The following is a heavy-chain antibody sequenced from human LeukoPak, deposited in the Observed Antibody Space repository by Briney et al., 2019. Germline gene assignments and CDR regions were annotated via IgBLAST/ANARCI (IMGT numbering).Heavy chain of an antibody. CDR2: IYYSGST. J-gene: IGHJ4*02. CDR3: ARDRIAEAGSRYFDY. D-gene: IGHD6-13*01. V-gene: IGHV4-59*01. Sequence: SETPSLTCTVSGGSISSYYWSWIRHPPGKGLEWRGYIYYSGSTNYNPSLKRRVTISVDTSKNKFSLKLSSVTAEDTAVYYCARDRIAEAGSRYFDYWGQGTLVTVSS. CDR1: GGSISSYY.